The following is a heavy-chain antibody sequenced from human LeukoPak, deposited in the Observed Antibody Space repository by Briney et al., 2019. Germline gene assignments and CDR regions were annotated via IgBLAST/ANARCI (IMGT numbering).Heavy chain of an antibody. Sequence: SETLSLTCTVSGESISGFYWTWIRQPPGKGLEWMGYIYYSGSTNYNPSLKSRGTISVDTSKNQFSLKLSSVTAADTAAYYCARGVVIAPQTFDSWGQGTLVTVSS. D-gene: IGHD2-21*01. CDR3: ARGVVIAPQTFDS. V-gene: IGHV4-59*01. J-gene: IGHJ4*02. CDR1: GESISGFY. CDR2: IYYSGST.